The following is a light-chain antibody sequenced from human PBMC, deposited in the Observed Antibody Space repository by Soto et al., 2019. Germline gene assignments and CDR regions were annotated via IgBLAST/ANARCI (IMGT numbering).Light chain of an antibody. Sequence: QSVLTQSSSASASLGSSVKLTCTLSSGHSSYIIAWHQQQPGKAPRYLTKLEGSGSYNKGSGVPDRFSGSSSGADRYLTISNLQFEDEADYYCETWDSNTHVFGGGTKLTVL. CDR3: ETWDSNTHV. V-gene: IGLV4-60*02. J-gene: IGLJ3*02. CDR1: SGHSSYI. CDR2: LEGSGSY.